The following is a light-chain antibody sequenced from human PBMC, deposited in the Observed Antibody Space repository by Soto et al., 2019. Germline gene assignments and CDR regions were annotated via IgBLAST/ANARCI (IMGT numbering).Light chain of an antibody. Sequence: EIVLTTSPGTLSLSPGERATLSCMASQSVTSSFLAWYQQKPGQAPRLLIYGASTRATGIPDRFSGSGSGTDFTLTITRLEPEDFAVYYCQQDGSSRLTLGGGTKVDI. V-gene: IGKV3-20*01. J-gene: IGKJ4*01. CDR3: QQDGSSRLT. CDR1: QSVTSSF. CDR2: GAS.